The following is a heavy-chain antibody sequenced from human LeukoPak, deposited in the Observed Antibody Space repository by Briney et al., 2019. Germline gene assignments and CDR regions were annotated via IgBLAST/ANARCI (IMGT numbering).Heavy chain of an antibody. CDR3: AKDQSRVVVAATLDS. V-gene: IGHV3-30*18. D-gene: IGHD2-15*01. CDR2: ISYDGSNK. CDR1: GFTFSSYG. Sequence: GGSLRLSCAASGFTFSSYGIHWVRQAPGKGLEWVAVISYDGSNKYYADSVKGRFTIPRDNSKNTLYLQMNSLRAEDTAVYYCAKDQSRVVVAATLDSWGQGTLVTVSS. J-gene: IGHJ4*02.